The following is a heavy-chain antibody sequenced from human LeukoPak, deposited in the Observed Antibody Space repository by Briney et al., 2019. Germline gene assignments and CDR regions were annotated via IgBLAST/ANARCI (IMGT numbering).Heavy chain of an antibody. Sequence: SETLSLTCTVSGGSISSGGYYWSWIRQHPGKGLEWIGYIYYSGSTYYNPSLRSRVTISVDTSKNQFSLKLSSVTAADTAVYYCARGLGVPPDYWGQGTLVTVSS. D-gene: IGHD3-10*01. CDR1: GGSISSGGYY. V-gene: IGHV4-31*03. CDR3: ARGLGVPPDY. J-gene: IGHJ4*02. CDR2: IYYSGST.